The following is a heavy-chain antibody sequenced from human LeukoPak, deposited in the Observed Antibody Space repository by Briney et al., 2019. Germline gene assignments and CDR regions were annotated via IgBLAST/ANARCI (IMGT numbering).Heavy chain of an antibody. J-gene: IGHJ5*02. D-gene: IGHD6-13*01. Sequence: ASVKVSCKTSGYTFSVYDINRLRQVAGQGPEWMGWMNSNNGNTGYALKFQDRVTMTMNTSIDTAYMELNNLTPEDTAVYYCVRRISALGTGFWFDPWGQGTQVTVSS. CDR3: VRRISALGTGFWFDP. V-gene: IGHV1-8*02. CDR1: GYTFSVYD. CDR2: MNSNNGNT.